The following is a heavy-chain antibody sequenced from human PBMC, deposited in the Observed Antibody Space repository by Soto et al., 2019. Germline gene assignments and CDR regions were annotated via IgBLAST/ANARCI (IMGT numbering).Heavy chain of an antibody. CDR3: ARSKLGYSGSGSPGKWFDP. CDR2: IYYSGST. CDR1: GGSISSSSYY. D-gene: IGHD3-10*01. Sequence: SETLSLTCTVSGGSISSSSYYWGWIRQPPGKGLEWIGSIYYSGSTYYNPSLKSRVTISVDTSKNQFSLKLSSVTAADTAVYYCARSKLGYSGSGSPGKWFDPWGQGTLVTVSS. V-gene: IGHV4-39*01. J-gene: IGHJ5*02.